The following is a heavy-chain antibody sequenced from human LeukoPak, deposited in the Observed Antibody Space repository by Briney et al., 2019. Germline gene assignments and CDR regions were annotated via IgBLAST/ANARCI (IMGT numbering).Heavy chain of an antibody. CDR3: AKSPGGWHHDY. CDR1: AFSFSSHG. Sequence: PGGSLRLSCAASAFSFSSHGMSWVRQAPGKGLEWVSSIDNSGSTTYYADSVKGRFTISRDNSKNSLYLQMNSLRAEDTAVYYCAKSPGGWHHDYWGQGTLVTVSS. J-gene: IGHJ4*02. V-gene: IGHV3-23*05. D-gene: IGHD6-19*01. CDR2: IDNSGSTT.